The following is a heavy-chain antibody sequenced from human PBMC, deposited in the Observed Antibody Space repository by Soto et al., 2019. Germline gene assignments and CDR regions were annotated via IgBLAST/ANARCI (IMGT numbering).Heavy chain of an antibody. V-gene: IGHV1-69*13. CDR2: IIPIFGTA. CDR3: ARGRGGSYYYYGMDV. D-gene: IGHD5-12*01. J-gene: IGHJ6*02. CDR1: GCTFSSYA. Sequence: SVKVSCKASGCTFSSYAISWVRQAPGQGLEWMGGIIPIFGTANYAQKFQGRVTITADESTSTAYMELSSLRSEDTAVYYCARGRGGSYYYYGMDVWAKGPRSPSP.